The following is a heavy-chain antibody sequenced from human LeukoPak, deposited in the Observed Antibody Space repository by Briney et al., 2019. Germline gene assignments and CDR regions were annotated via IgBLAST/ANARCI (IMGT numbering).Heavy chain of an antibody. CDR3: ARVGGGDGDPWDY. CDR2: MNSEGGST. V-gene: IGHV3-74*01. J-gene: IGHJ4*02. D-gene: IGHD3-16*01. CDR1: RLILSIYW. Sequence: GGSLTLSCAASRLILSIYWVQCARQATEGGRVWVSRMNSEGGSTRFGVSAKGRLTLQRQNAKHTLSLQMNSVRAEHTGVYYCARVGGGDGDPWDYWGQGALVTVSS.